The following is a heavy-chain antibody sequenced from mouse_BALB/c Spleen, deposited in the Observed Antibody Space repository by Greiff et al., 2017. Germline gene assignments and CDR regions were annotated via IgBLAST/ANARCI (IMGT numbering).Heavy chain of an antibody. Sequence: EVQLVESGGDLVKPGGSLKLSCAASGFTFSSYGMSWVRQTPDKRLEWVATISSGGSYTYYPDSVKGRFTISRDNAKNTLYLQMSSLKSEDTAMYYCARHRDYYGSSSFYAMDYWGQGTSVTVSS. J-gene: IGHJ4*01. D-gene: IGHD1-1*01. CDR1: GFTFSSYG. CDR2: ISSGGSYT. CDR3: ARHRDYYGSSSFYAMDY. V-gene: IGHV5-6*01.